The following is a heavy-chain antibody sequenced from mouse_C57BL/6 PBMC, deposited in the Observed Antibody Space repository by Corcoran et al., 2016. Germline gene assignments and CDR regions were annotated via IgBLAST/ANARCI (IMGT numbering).Heavy chain of an antibody. CDR3: ASYDYGSSSPFDY. CDR1: GYTFTTYE. J-gene: IGHJ4*01. Sequence: QIQLVQSGPDLKKPGETVKISCKASGYTFTTYEISWGKQAPGKGLKWMVWINTYSGVPTYADDFKGRFAFSLETSASTAYLQINNLKNEDTATYFCASYDYGSSSPFDYWGQGTSVTVSS. CDR2: INTYSGVP. V-gene: IGHV9-3*01. D-gene: IGHD1-1*01.